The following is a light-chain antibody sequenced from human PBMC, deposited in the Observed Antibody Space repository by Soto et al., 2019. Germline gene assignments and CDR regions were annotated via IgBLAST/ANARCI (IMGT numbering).Light chain of an antibody. CDR3: QQYYSTPPYT. J-gene: IGKJ2*01. CDR1: QSVLYSSNNKNY. V-gene: IGKV4-1*01. Sequence: DIVMTQSPDSLAVSLGERATINCKSSQSVLYSSNNKNYLAWYQHRPGQPPKLLISWASTRESGVPDRFSGSGSGTDFTLTISSLQAEDVAVYYCQQYYSTPPYTFGQGTKLEIK. CDR2: WAS.